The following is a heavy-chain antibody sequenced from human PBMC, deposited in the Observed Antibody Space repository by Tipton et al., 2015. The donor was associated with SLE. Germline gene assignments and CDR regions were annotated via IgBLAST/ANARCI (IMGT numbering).Heavy chain of an antibody. V-gene: IGHV4-34*01. CDR3: SRGLLMVYAIHGRYFDY. D-gene: IGHD2-8*01. CDR2: INHSGST. J-gene: IGHJ4*02. Sequence: TLSLTCAVYGGSFSGYYWSSIRQPPGKGLEWLGEINHSGSTNYNPSLKSRVTISVDTYKNQFSLKLSSVTAADTAVYYCSRGLLMVYAIHGRYFDYWGQGTLVTVSS. CDR1: GGSFSGYY.